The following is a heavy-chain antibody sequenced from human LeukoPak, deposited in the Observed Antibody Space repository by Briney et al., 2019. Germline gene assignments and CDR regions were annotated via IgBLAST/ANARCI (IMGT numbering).Heavy chain of an antibody. V-gene: IGHV3-53*01. CDR1: GFTVSDYD. Sequence: GGSLRLSCAASGFTVSDYDLSWVRQAPGKGLEYVSVIYANGKTFYADSVKGRFTISRDNSKNSLYLQMNSLRADDTAVYYCTQARSSSGWGPLGRYWGQGALATVSS. CDR2: IYANGKT. J-gene: IGHJ4*02. D-gene: IGHD6-19*01. CDR3: TQARSSSGWGPLGRY.